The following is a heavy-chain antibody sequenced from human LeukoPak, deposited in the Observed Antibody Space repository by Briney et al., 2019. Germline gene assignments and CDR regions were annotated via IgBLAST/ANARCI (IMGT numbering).Heavy chain of an antibody. CDR1: GFTFSSYA. Sequence: PGGSLRLSCAASGFTFSSYAMSWVRQAPGKGLEWVSAISGSGGSTYYADSVKGRFTISRDNSKNTLYLQMNSLRAENTAVYYCAKERGQWLVLGVVVYWGQGTLVTVSS. CDR2: ISGSGGST. D-gene: IGHD6-19*01. CDR3: AKERGQWLVLGVVVY. V-gene: IGHV3-23*01. J-gene: IGHJ4*02.